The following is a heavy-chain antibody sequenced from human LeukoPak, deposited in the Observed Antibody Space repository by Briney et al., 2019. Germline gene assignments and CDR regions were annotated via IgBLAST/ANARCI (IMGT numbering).Heavy chain of an antibody. V-gene: IGHV4-34*01. CDR2: INHSGST. CDR1: GGSFSGYY. J-gene: IGHJ6*04. CDR3: ARGPSKGYCSGGSCFRYHYYGMDV. D-gene: IGHD2-15*01. Sequence: PSGTLSLTCAVYGGSFSGYYWSWIRQPPGKGLEWIGEINHSGSTNYNPSLKSRVTISVDTSKNQFSLKLSSVTAADTAVYYCARGPSKGYCSGGSCFRYHYYGMDVWGKGTTVTVSS.